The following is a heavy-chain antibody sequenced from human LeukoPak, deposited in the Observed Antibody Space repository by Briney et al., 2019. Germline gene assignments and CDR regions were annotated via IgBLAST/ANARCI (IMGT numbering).Heavy chain of an antibody. CDR2: IKSKTDGGTT. CDR1: GFTFSNAW. J-gene: IGHJ4*02. CDR3: TTDSRYDFWSGYYVEYYFDY. V-gene: IGHV3-15*01. Sequence: GGSLRLSCAASGFTFSNAWMSWVRQAPGKGLEWVGRIKSKTDGGTTDYAAPVKGRFTISRDDSKNTLYLQMNSLKTEDTAVYYCTTDSRYDFWSGYYVEYYFDYWGQGTLVTVSS. D-gene: IGHD3-3*01.